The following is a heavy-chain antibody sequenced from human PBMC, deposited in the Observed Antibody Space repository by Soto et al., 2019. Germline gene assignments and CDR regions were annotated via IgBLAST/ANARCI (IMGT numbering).Heavy chain of an antibody. Sequence: SLRLSCAASGFTFSSYGMHWVRQAPGKGLEWVAVISYDGSNKYYADSVKGRFTISRDNSKNTLYLQMNSLRAEDTAVYYCAKHSSGYHFDYWGQGTLVTVSS. J-gene: IGHJ4*02. D-gene: IGHD3-22*01. CDR2: ISYDGSNK. V-gene: IGHV3-30*18. CDR3: AKHSSGYHFDY. CDR1: GFTFSSYG.